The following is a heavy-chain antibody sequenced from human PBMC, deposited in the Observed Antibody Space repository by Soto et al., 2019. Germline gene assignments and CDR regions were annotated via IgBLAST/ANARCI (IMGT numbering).Heavy chain of an antibody. V-gene: IGHV5-51*01. Sequence: PGESLKISCKGSGDSFTSYRIGWVRQMPWKGLEWMGIIYPGESNTRYSPSFQGQVTISADKSIGTAYLQWSSLKASDTAMYYCARRITMARGVVPHAFDIWGQGTVVTVSS. CDR3: ARRITMARGVVPHAFDI. CDR2: IYPGESNT. D-gene: IGHD3-10*01. CDR1: GDSFTSYR. J-gene: IGHJ3*02.